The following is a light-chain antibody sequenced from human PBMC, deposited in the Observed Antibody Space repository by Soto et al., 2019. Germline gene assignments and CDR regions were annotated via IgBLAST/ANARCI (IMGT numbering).Light chain of an antibody. J-gene: IGKJ5*01. CDR1: QSVSSSY. CDR2: GAS. CDR3: QQYGNSPIT. Sequence: EIVLTQSPGTLSLSPGARATLSCRASQSVSSSYLAWYQQKPGQAPRLLIYGASSRATGIPDRFSGSGSGTDLTLTISRLEPEDFAVYYCQQYGNSPITFGQGTRLEIK. V-gene: IGKV3-20*01.